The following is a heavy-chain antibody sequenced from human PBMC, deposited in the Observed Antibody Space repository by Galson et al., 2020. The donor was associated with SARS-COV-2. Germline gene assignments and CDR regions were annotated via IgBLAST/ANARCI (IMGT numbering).Heavy chain of an antibody. D-gene: IGHD3-9*01. V-gene: IGHV6-1*01. CDR3: ARDPSDLTFFDY. Sequence: SQTLSLPSAISGDNLSTARPAWNWIRQSPSSGLEWLGRTYYRSKWNTDYAVSMRGRLLINPDTSQNPFSLQLDSVTPEDTAVYYCARDPSDLTFFDYWGQGTLVTGSS. J-gene: IGHJ4*02. CDR1: GDNLSTARPA. CDR2: TYYRSKWNT.